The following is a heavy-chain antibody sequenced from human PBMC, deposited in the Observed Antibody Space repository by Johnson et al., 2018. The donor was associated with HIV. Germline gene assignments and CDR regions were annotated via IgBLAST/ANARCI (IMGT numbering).Heavy chain of an antibody. CDR3: ARDSRFAFDI. CDR1: GFTFSSYA. V-gene: IGHV3-30-3*01. CDR2: ISYDGSNK. J-gene: IGHJ3*02. Sequence: QVQLVESGGGVVQPGRSLRLSCAASGFTFSSYAMHWVRQAPGKGLEWVAHISYDGSNKYYADSVKGRFTISGDNSKNTLYLQMNSLRGDDTAVYYCARDSRFAFDIWGQGTMVTVSS.